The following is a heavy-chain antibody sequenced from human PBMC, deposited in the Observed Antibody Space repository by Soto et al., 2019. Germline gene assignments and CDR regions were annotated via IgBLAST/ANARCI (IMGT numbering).Heavy chain of an antibody. V-gene: IGHV3-21*01. J-gene: IGHJ6*02. CDR2: ISSSSSYI. D-gene: IGHD3-22*01. CDR1: GFTFSSYS. CDR3: ARDYYDSSGYYHYGMAV. Sequence: PGGSLRLSCAASGFTFSSYSMNWVRQAPGKGLEWVSSISSSSSYIYYADSVKGRFTISRDNAKNSLYLQMNSLRAEDTAVYYCARDYYDSSGYYHYGMAVWGQGTTVTVSS.